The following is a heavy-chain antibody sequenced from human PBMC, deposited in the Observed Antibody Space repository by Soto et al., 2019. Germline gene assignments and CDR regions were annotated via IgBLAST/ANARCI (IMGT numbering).Heavy chain of an antibody. V-gene: IGHV3-33*01. CDR1: GFTFSSYG. CDR3: ASTTRGFGEPGYYYYYGMDV. CDR2: IWYDGSNK. D-gene: IGHD3-10*01. J-gene: IGHJ6*02. Sequence: QVQLVESGGGVVQPGRSLRLSCAASGFTFSSYGMHWVRQAPGKGLEWVAVIWYDGSNKYYADSVKGRFTISRDNSKNTLYLQMNSLSAEDTAVYYCASTTRGFGEPGYYYYYGMDVWGQGTTVTVSS.